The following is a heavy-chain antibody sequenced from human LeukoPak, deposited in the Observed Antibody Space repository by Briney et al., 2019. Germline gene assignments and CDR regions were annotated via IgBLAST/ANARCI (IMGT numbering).Heavy chain of an antibody. Sequence: SETLSLTCGVSGGSISSSSYYWGWIRQPPGKGLEWIGSIYYSGSTYYNPSLKSRVTISVDTSKNQFSLKLSSVTAADTAVYYCARGSLRVGATTTFDYWGQGTLVTVSS. J-gene: IGHJ4*02. V-gene: IGHV4-39*07. D-gene: IGHD1-26*01. CDR2: IYYSGST. CDR3: ARGSLRVGATTTFDY. CDR1: GGSISSSSYY.